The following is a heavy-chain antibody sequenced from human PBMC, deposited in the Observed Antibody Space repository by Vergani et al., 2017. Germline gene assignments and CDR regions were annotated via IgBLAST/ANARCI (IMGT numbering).Heavy chain of an antibody. J-gene: IGHJ6*03. CDR1: GFTFDDYA. V-gene: IGHV3-43D*04. D-gene: IGHD3-10*01. Sequence: EVQLVESGGVVVQPGGSLRLSCAASGFTFDDYAMHWVRQAPGKGLEWVSLISWGGGSTYYADSVKGRFTISRDNSKNSLYLQMNSLRAEDTALYSCAKGRRQYYYGSGSPKTYYYYYMDVWGKGTTVTVSS. CDR2: ISWGGGST. CDR3: AKGRRQYYYGSGSPKTYYYYYMDV.